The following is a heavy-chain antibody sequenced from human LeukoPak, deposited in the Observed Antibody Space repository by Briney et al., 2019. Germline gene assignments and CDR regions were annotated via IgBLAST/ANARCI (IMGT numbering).Heavy chain of an antibody. CDR2: NYYTGST. D-gene: IGHD1-26*01. J-gene: IGHJ4*02. CDR1: GGSISRHY. V-gene: IGHV4-59*08. CDR3: ARGAPIVGATTLDY. Sequence: SETLSLTCTVSGGSISRHYWMWIRQPPGKGLEWLGYNYYTGSTNYNSSLGGRITILIDTSKNQFSLTLTSVTAADTAVYYCARGAPIVGATTLDYWGQGTLGTVSS.